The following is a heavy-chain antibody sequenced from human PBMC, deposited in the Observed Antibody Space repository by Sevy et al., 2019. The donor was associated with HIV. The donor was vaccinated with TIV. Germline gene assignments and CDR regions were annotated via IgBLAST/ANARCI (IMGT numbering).Heavy chain of an antibody. V-gene: IGHV3-48*01. Sequence: GESLKISCAASGFTFSSYSMNWVRQAPGKGLEWVSYISSSSSTIYYADSVKGRFTISRDNAKNSLYLQMNSLRAEDTAVYYCARDSVCGGDCYSEVYWGQGTLVTVSS. CDR2: ISSSSSTI. J-gene: IGHJ4*02. D-gene: IGHD2-21*01. CDR1: GFTFSSYS. CDR3: ARDSVCGGDCYSEVY.